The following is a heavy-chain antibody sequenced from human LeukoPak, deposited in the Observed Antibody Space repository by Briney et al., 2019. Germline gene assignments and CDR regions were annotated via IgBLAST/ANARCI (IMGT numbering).Heavy chain of an antibody. Sequence: SGTLSLTCTVSGGSISSSSYYWGWIRQPPGKGLEWIGYIYHSGSTYYSPSLKSRVTISVDRSKNQFSLKLSSVTAADTAVYYCARVPRATDYFDYWGQGTLVTVSS. CDR2: IYHSGST. D-gene: IGHD1-26*01. CDR1: GGSISSSSYY. V-gene: IGHV4-39*07. J-gene: IGHJ4*02. CDR3: ARVPRATDYFDY.